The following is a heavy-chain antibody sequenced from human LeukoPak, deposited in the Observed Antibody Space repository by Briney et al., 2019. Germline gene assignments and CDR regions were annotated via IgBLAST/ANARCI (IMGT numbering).Heavy chain of an antibody. V-gene: IGHV4-4*07. CDR3: AGGLGDGRSDWFDP. D-gene: IGHD2-21*02. CDR1: GGSISSYY. Sequence: SETLSLTCTVSGGSISSYYWSWIRQPAGRGLEWIGRIYSSGYTNYSPSLNSRVTMSVDTSKNQFSLKLSSVTGAGAGVYVCAGGLGDGRSDWFDPWGQGTRVTVAS. CDR2: IYSSGYT. J-gene: IGHJ5*02.